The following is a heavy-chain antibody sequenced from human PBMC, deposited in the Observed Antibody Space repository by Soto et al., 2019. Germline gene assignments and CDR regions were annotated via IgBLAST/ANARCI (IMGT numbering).Heavy chain of an antibody. Sequence: QVQLVESGGGVVQPGRSLRLSCAASGFTFSSYGMHWVRQAPGKGLEWVAVIWYDGSNKYYADSVKGRFTISRDNSKNTLYLQMTSLRAEDTAVYYGAGGIAVAGALDYWGQGTLVTVSS. CDR3: AGGIAVAGALDY. J-gene: IGHJ4*02. CDR2: IWYDGSNK. D-gene: IGHD6-19*01. CDR1: GFTFSSYG. V-gene: IGHV3-33*01.